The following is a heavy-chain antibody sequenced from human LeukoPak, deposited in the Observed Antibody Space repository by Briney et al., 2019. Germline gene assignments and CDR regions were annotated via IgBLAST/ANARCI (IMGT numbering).Heavy chain of an antibody. Sequence: SETLSLTCAVYGGSFSGYYWSWIRQPPGKGLEWIGEINHSGSTNYNPSLKSRVTISVDTSKNQFSLKLSSVTAADTAVYYCARVRITIFGVVTYYFDYWGQGTLVTVSS. CDR2: INHSGST. J-gene: IGHJ4*02. V-gene: IGHV4-34*01. D-gene: IGHD3-3*01. CDR1: GGSFSGYY. CDR3: ARVRITIFGVVTYYFDY.